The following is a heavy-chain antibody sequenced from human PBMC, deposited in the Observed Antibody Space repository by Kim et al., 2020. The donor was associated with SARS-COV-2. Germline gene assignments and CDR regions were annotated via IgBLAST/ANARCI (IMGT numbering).Heavy chain of an antibody. CDR1: GGSISSYY. J-gene: IGHJ4*02. CDR2: IYYSGST. Sequence: SETLSLTCTVSGGSISSYYWSWIRQPPGKGLEWIGYIYYSGSTNYNLSLKSRVTISVDTSKNQFSLKLSSVTAADTAVYYCARQEVVRVEMATITYFDYWGQETLVTVSS. D-gene: IGHD5-12*01. V-gene: IGHV4-59*08. CDR3: ARQEVVRVEMATITYFDY.